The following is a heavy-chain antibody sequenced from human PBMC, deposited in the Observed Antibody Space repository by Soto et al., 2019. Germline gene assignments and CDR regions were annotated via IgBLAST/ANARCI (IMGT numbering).Heavy chain of an antibody. Sequence: QVQLVQSGAEVKKPGSSVKVSCKASGGTFSSYAISWVRQAPGQGLEWMGGIIPIFGTANYAQKFQGRATITADKSTSTAYMELSSRRSEDTAVYYCARIFRAYYGSAKEWGQGTLVTVSS. CDR2: IIPIFGTA. CDR3: ARIFRAYYGSAKE. D-gene: IGHD3-10*01. V-gene: IGHV1-69*06. J-gene: IGHJ4*02. CDR1: GGTFSSYA.